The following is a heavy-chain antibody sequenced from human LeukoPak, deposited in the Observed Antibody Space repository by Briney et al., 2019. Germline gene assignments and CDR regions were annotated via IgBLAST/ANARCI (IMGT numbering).Heavy chain of an antibody. Sequence: SETLSLTCTVSGGSISSYYWSWIRQPPGKGLEWIGYIYHSGSTNYNPSLKSRVTISVDTSKNQFSLKLSSVTAADTAVYYCARGGGIVGANTFDIWGQGTMVTVSS. V-gene: IGHV4-59*01. CDR3: ARGGGIVGANTFDI. J-gene: IGHJ3*02. CDR1: GGSISSYY. D-gene: IGHD1-26*01. CDR2: IYHSGST.